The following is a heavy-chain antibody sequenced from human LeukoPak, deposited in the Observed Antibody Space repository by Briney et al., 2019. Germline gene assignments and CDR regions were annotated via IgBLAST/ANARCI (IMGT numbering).Heavy chain of an antibody. D-gene: IGHD5-18*01. CDR1: GYSFTSYW. Sequence: GESLKISCKGSGYSFTSYWIGWVRQMPGKGLEWMGIIYPGDSDTRYSPSFQGQVTISADKSIGTAYLQWSSLKASDTAMHYCARLKGYSYVGELIYRGQGTLVTVSS. CDR3: ARLKGYSYVGELIY. CDR2: IYPGDSDT. J-gene: IGHJ4*02. V-gene: IGHV5-51*01.